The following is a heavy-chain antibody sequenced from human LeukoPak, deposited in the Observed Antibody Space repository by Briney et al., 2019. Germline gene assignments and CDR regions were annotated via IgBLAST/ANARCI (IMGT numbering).Heavy chain of an antibody. J-gene: IGHJ4*02. CDR3: ARLDGYDYGGFDY. D-gene: IGHD5-24*01. Sequence: ASVKVSCKASGGTFSSYAISWVRQAPGQGLEWMGRIIPILGIANYAQKFQGRVTITADKSTSTAYMELSSLRSEDTAAYYCARLDGYDYGGFDYWGQGTLVTVSS. V-gene: IGHV1-69*04. CDR2: IIPILGIA. CDR1: GGTFSSYA.